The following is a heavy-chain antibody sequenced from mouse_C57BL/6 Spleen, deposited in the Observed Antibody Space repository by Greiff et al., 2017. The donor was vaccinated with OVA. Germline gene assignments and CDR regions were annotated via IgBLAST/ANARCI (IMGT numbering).Heavy chain of an antibody. CDR2: IRNKANNPAT. D-gene: IGHD2-12*01. Sequence: EVMLVESGGGLVQPGGSMKLSCAASGFTFSDAWMDWVRQSPEKGLEWVAEIRNKANNPATYYAESVKGRFTISRDDSKSSVYLQMNSVRAEDTGIDYCTGYYKRPYYLDYWGQGTTLTVSS. CDR3: TGYYKRPYYLDY. J-gene: IGHJ2*01. CDR1: GFTFSDAW. V-gene: IGHV6-6*01.